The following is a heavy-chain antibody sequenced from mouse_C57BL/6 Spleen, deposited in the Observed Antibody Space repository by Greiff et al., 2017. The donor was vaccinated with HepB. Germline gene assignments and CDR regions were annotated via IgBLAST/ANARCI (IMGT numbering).Heavy chain of an antibody. D-gene: IGHD2-1*01. J-gene: IGHJ4*01. CDR3: ATYGNPLYYAMDY. V-gene: IGHV1-50*01. Sequence: QVQLQQPGAELVKPGASVKLSCKASGYTFTSYWMQWVKQRPGQGLEWIGEIDPSDSYTNYNQKFKGKATLTVDTSSSTAYMQLSSLTSEDSAVYYRATYGNPLYYAMDYWGQGTSVTVSS. CDR1: GYTFTSYW. CDR2: IDPSDSYT.